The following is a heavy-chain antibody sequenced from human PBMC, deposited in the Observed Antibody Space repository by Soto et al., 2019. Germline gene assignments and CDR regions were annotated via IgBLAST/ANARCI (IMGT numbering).Heavy chain of an antibody. D-gene: IGHD6-19*01. J-gene: IGHJ4*02. CDR2: INTYTGDT. CDR3: AREEGSGWYGDEY. Sequence: QVQLVQSGSEVKKPGASVKVSCKASGYTFIDYGITWVRQAPGQGLEWMGRINTYTGDTNYAQRVQGRVTMTTVTSTSKAYMELRGLRSDDTAVYDCAREEGSGWYGDEYWGQGTLVTVSP. CDR1: GYTFIDYG. V-gene: IGHV1-18*01.